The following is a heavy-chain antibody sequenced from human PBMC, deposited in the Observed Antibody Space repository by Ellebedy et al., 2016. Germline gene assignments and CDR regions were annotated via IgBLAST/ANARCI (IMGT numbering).Heavy chain of an antibody. J-gene: IGHJ4*02. Sequence: GGFLRLSCAASGFTFSTYPMHWVRQAPGKGLEYVSAISSNGGSTYFANSVKGRFTISRDNSKNTLYLEMGSLRAEDMAVYYCARPRSRNWGSSDFDYWGQGTLVTVSS. CDR3: ARPRSRNWGSSDFDY. CDR2: ISSNGGST. V-gene: IGHV3-64*01. D-gene: IGHD7-27*01. CDR1: GFTFSTYP.